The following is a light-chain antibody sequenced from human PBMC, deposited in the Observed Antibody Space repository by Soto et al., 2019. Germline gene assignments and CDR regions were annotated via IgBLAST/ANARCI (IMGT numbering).Light chain of an antibody. CDR3: QQFKNYVT. CDR2: DAT. Sequence: EIVLTQSPATLSLSPGERATLSCRASQRISNYLAWYQQKPGQAPRLLIYDATKRATGIPARFSGSGSGTDFTLIITSLEPEDFATYYCQQFKNYVTFGQGTRLEIK. V-gene: IGKV3-11*01. J-gene: IGKJ5*01. CDR1: QRISNY.